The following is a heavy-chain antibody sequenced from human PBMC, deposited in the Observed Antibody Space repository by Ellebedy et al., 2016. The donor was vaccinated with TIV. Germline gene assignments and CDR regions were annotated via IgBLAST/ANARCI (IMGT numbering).Heavy chain of an antibody. J-gene: IGHJ4*02. CDR1: GGSIRSYD. Sequence: MPSETLSLTCTVSGGSIRSYDWSWSRQTPGKGLEWIGYIYDSGRTNYNPSLKSRVTISVDTSKNQFSLKLSYVTAADTAVYYCARATSFDYWGQGTLVTVSS. CDR2: IYDSGRT. CDR3: ARATSFDY. V-gene: IGHV4-59*01. D-gene: IGHD1-1*01.